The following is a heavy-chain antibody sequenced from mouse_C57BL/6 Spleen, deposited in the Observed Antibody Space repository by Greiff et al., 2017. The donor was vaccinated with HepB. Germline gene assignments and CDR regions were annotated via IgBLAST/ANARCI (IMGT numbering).Heavy chain of an antibody. V-gene: IGHV1-4*01. CDR3: ARNTITTVAFDY. D-gene: IGHD1-1*01. Sequence: VQLQQSGAELARPGASVKMSCKASGYTFTSYTMHWVKQRPGQGLEWIGYINPSSGYTKYNQKFKDKATLTADKSSSTAYMQLSSLTSEDSAVYYCARNTITTVAFDYWGQGTTLTVSS. CDR1: GYTFTSYT. CDR2: INPSSGYT. J-gene: IGHJ2*01.